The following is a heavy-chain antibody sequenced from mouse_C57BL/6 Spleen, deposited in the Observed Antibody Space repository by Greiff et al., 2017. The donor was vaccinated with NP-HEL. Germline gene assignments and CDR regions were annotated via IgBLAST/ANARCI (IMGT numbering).Heavy chain of an antibody. J-gene: IGHJ2*01. D-gene: IGHD1-1*01. CDR3: ARSLYYYGSSYGFDY. CDR1: GFTFTDYY. Sequence: EVKLVESGGGLVQPGGSLSLSCAASGFTFTDYYMSWVRQPPGKALEWLGFIRNKANGYTTEYSASVKGRFTISRDNSQSILYLQMNALRAEDSATYYCARSLYYYGSSYGFDYWGQGTTLTVSS. V-gene: IGHV7-3*01. CDR2: IRNKANGYTT.